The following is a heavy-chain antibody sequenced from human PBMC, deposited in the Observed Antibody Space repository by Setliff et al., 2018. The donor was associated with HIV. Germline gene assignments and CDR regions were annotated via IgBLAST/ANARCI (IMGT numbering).Heavy chain of an antibody. D-gene: IGHD3-16*01. CDR2: ISSYNDNT. CDR3: ARVEAFGGVSYSYYYMDV. CDR1: GYTFTSYG. V-gene: IGHV1-18*01. Sequence: ASVKVSCKTSGYTFTSYGISWVRQAPGQGLEWMGWISSYNDNTKYAKKLQGRVTMTTDTSTSTAYMELRSLRSDDTAVYYCARVEAFGGVSYSYYYMDVWGKGTTVTVSS. J-gene: IGHJ6*03.